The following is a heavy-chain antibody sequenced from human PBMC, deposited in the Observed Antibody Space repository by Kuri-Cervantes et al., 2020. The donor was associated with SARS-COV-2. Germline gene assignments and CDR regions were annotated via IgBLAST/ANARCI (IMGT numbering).Heavy chain of an antibody. D-gene: IGHD1-26*01. J-gene: IGHJ3*02. CDR2: ISGSGGST. CDR1: GFTFSSYA. V-gene: IGHV3-23*01. Sequence: GESLKSSCAASGFTFSSYAMSWVRQAPGKGLEWVSAISGSGGSTYYADAVKSRVTISRDNSKNTLYLQMNSLRAADTAVYYCARRLGSYYAFDIWGQGTMVTVSS. CDR3: ARRLGSYYAFDI.